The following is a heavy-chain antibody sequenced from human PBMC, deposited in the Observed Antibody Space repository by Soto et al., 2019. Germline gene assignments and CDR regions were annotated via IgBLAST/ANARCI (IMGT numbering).Heavy chain of an antibody. J-gene: IGHJ4*02. D-gene: IGHD2-8*01. CDR3: ARHPDIVPIYYFDY. CDR1: GGSISSSSYY. Sequence: SETLSLTCTVSGGSISSSSYYWGWIRQPPGKGLEWIGSIYYSGSTYYNPSLKSRVTISVDTSKNQFSLKLSSVTAADTAVYYCARHPDIVPIYYFDYWGQGTLVTVSS. CDR2: IYYSGST. V-gene: IGHV4-39*01.